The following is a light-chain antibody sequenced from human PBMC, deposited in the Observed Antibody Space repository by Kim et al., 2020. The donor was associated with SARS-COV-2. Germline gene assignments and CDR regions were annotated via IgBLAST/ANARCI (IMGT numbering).Light chain of an antibody. CDR2: YDS. V-gene: IGLV3-21*04. J-gene: IGLJ2*01. Sequence: APGKTARMTWGGNNIGSKSVHGYQQKPGQAPVLVIYYDSDRPSGIPERFSGSNSGNTATLTISRVEAGDEADYYCQVWDSSSDHVVFGGGTQLTVL. CDR3: QVWDSSSDHVV. CDR1: NIGSKS.